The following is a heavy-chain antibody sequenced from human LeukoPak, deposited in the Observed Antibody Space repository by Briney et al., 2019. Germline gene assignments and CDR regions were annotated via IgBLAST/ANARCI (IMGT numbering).Heavy chain of an antibody. CDR3: ARNHLATGVFDY. D-gene: IGHD5-12*01. CDR1: GGSISGPGYA. CDR2: IYFSEST. J-gene: IGHJ4*02. V-gene: IGHV4-30-2*01. Sequence: SQTLSLTCGVSGGSISGPGYAWSWIRQPPGKGLEWIGYIYFSESTYYSPSLKSRVSISLGRFKNQFSLKLTSVAAADTAVYFCARNHLATGVFDYWGQGALVTVSS.